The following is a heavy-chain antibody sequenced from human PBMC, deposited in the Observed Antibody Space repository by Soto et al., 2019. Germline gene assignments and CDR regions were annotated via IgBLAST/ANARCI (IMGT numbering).Heavy chain of an antibody. CDR3: ARGRFWRGYDGVPTGYYYMDV. CDR2: INHSGST. J-gene: IGHJ6*03. Sequence: SETLSLTCAVYGGSFSGYYWSWIRQPPGKGLEWIGEINHSGSTNYSPSLKSRVTISVDTSKNQFSLKLSSVTAADTAVYYCARGRFWRGYDGVPTGYYYMDVWGKGTMFTFSS. CDR1: GGSFSGYY. D-gene: IGHD3-3*01. V-gene: IGHV4-34*01.